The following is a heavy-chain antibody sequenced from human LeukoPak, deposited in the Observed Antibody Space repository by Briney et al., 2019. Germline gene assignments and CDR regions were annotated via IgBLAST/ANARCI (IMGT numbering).Heavy chain of an antibody. V-gene: IGHV5-51*03. CDR1: GYSFTSYW. CDR3: ARPAMARGYSYGYFDY. CDR2: IYPADSDI. Sequence: KPGESLKISCNGSGYSFTSYWIGWVRQMPGKGLEWMGIIYPADSDIRYSPSFQGQVTISADKSISTAYLQWSSLKASDTAMYYCARPAMARGYSYGYFDYWGQGTLVTVSS. J-gene: IGHJ4*02. D-gene: IGHD5-18*01.